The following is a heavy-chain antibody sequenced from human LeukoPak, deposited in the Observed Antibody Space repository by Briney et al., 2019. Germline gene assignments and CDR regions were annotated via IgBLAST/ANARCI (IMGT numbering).Heavy chain of an antibody. J-gene: IGHJ4*02. D-gene: IGHD3-10*01. CDR3: ARSRYGSGIYSYPDY. V-gene: IGHV4-31*03. CDR2: IYYNGST. Sequence: SQTLSLTCTVSGGSISSGGYYWSWIRQPPGKGLEWIGYIYYNGSTYYNPSLKSRVTISVDTSKNQFSLKLSSVTAADTAVYYCARSRYGSGIYSYPDYRGQGTLVTVSS. CDR1: GGSISSGGYY.